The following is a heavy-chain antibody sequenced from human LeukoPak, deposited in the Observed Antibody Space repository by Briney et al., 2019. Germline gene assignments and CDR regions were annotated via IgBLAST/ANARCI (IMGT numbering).Heavy chain of an antibody. CDR2: IKQDGSEK. Sequence: GGSLRLSCAVSGFTFSTYWMSWVRQAPGKGLEWVANIKQDGSEKYYVDSVRGRFTISRDNAENSLYLQMNSLRAEDTAVYYCARDCSTTNCYSGYLDNWGRGTLVTVSS. V-gene: IGHV3-7*01. D-gene: IGHD2-2*01. CDR1: GFTFSTYW. J-gene: IGHJ4*02. CDR3: ARDCSTTNCYSGYLDN.